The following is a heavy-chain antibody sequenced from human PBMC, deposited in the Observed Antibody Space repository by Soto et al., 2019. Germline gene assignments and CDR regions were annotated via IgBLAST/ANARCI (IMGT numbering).Heavy chain of an antibody. D-gene: IGHD3-22*01. CDR2: ISYDGSNK. J-gene: IGHJ4*02. CDR1: GFTFSSYG. Sequence: QVQLVESGGGVVQPGRSLRLSCAASGFTFSSYGMHWVRQAPGKGLEWVAVISYDGSNKYYADSVKGRFTISRDNSKNTLYLQMNSLRAEDTAVYYCAKPDSSGYYYGPFDYWGQGTLVTVSS. CDR3: AKPDSSGYYYGPFDY. V-gene: IGHV3-30*18.